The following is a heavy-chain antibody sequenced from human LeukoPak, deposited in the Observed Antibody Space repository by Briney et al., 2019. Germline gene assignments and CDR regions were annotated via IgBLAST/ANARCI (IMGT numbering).Heavy chain of an antibody. V-gene: IGHV3-30*02. CDR1: GFTFSSYG. Sequence: PGGSLRLSCAASGFTFSSYGMHWVRQAPGKGLEWVAFIRNDGSNKYYADSVKGRFTISRDNSKNTLYLQMNSLRAEDTAVYYCARDEVSYGSGSSLDYWGQGTLVTVSS. D-gene: IGHD3-10*01. CDR3: ARDEVSYGSGSSLDY. J-gene: IGHJ4*02. CDR2: IRNDGSNK.